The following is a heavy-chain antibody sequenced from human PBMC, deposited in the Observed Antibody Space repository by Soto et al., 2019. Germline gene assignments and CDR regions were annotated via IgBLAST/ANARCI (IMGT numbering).Heavy chain of an antibody. CDR1: GYTFTSYD. CDR2: IKSKANNYAT. D-gene: IGHD2-2*01. Sequence: VQLVQSGAEVKKPGASVKVSCKASGYTFTSYDINWVRQASGKGLEWVGRIKSKANNYATAYAASVNGRFTISRDDSTNTAYLQMNSMKPEDTAADYCTRPWIGYCSSTSCSDYWGQGTLVTVSS. V-gene: IGHV3-73*01. J-gene: IGHJ4*02. CDR3: TRPWIGYCSSTSCSDY.